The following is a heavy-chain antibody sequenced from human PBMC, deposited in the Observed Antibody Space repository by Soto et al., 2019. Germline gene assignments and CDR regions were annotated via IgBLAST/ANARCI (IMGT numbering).Heavy chain of an antibody. D-gene: IGHD3-9*01. J-gene: IGHJ4*02. CDR3: AREYQEFSVDWQIFDY. V-gene: IGHV4-39*02. CDR2: IYYSGST. Sequence: SETLSLTCSVSGGSISSSSYFWGWIRQPPGKGLEWIGSIYYSGSTYYNPSLKSRVTISVDTSKNQFSLKLSSVTAEDTAVYYCAREYQEFSVDWQIFDYWGQGTLVTVSS. CDR1: GGSISSSSYF.